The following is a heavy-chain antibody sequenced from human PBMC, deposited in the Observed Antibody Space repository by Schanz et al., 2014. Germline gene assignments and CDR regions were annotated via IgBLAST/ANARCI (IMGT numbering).Heavy chain of an antibody. CDR2: ISFSGNTI. CDR3: ARDGRPPFYGSGEQYY. Sequence: EVQLVESGGGLVRPGGSLRLSCTTSGLIFSTYTLNWVRQAPGKGLEWISYISFSGNTIYYADSVKGRFTISRDNAKNSVFLQMNRLRAEDTAVYYCARDGRPPFYGSGEQYYWGQGTLVTVSS. D-gene: IGHD3-10*01. CDR1: GLIFSTYT. V-gene: IGHV3-48*01. J-gene: IGHJ4*02.